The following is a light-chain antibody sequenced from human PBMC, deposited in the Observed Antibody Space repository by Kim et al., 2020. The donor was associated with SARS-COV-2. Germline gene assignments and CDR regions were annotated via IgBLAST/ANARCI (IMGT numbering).Light chain of an antibody. V-gene: IGKV1-9*01. CDR1: PAISTY. J-gene: IGKJ5*01. Sequence: ASVEDRVTITCRASPAISTYLAWYQQKPGKAPNLLISTTSTLQSGVPSRFSGSGSGTEFTLTISSLQPEDFATYYCQQLNSYPITFGQGTRLEIK. CDR2: TTS. CDR3: QQLNSYPIT.